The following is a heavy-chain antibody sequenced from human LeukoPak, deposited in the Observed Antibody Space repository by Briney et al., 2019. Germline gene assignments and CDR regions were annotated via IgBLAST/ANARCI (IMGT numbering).Heavy chain of an antibody. D-gene: IGHD3-22*01. CDR1: GYTFTSYD. CDR2: MNPNSGNT. Sequence: ASVKVSCKASGYTFTSYDINWVRQATGQGLEWMGWMNPNSGNTGYAQKFQGRVTMTRNTSISTAYMELRSLRSDDTAVYYCARDTSDSSGYYTVQDYWGQGTLVTVSS. V-gene: IGHV1-8*01. CDR3: ARDTSDSSGYYTVQDY. J-gene: IGHJ4*02.